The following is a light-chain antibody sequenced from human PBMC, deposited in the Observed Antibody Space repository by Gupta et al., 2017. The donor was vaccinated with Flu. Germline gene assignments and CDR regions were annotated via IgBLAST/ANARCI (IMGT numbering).Light chain of an antibody. CDR1: QGLLHSNGYND. Sequence: AMTQSPLSLPVTPGEPASISCRSSQGLLHSNGYNDLEWYLQKPGQLPQRLIYLGSNRASGVPYKFSGSGSGTXLTLTIXRVEGEDFGIYYCRQADRSPGTFGXGTQLEIK. CDR2: LGS. V-gene: IGKV2-28*01. CDR3: RQADRSPGT. J-gene: IGKJ5*01.